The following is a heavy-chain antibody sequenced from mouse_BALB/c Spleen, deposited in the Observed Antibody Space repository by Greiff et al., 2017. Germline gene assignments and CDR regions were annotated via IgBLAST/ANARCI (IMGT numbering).Heavy chain of an antibody. D-gene: IGHD3-2*01. J-gene: IGHJ4*01. Sequence: EVKLMESGGGLVQPGGSLKLSCAASGFTFSSYTMSWVRQTPEKRLEWVAYISNGGGSTYYPDTVKGRFTISRDNAKNTLYLQMSSLKSEDTAMYYCARGDSSRYVPYAMDYWGQGTSVTVSS. CDR3: ARGDSSRYVPYAMDY. CDR1: GFTFSSYT. V-gene: IGHV5-12-2*01. CDR2: ISNGGGST.